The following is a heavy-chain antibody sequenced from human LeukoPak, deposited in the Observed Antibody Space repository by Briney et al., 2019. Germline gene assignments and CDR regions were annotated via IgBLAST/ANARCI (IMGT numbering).Heavy chain of an antibody. D-gene: IGHD3-22*01. V-gene: IGHV1-2*02. J-gene: IGHJ6*02. CDR2: INPNSGGT. CDR3: AMAGDSSGYSYYYGMDV. Sequence: ASVKVSCKASGYTFTGYYMHWVRQAPGQGLEWMGWINPNSGGTNYAQKFQGRVTMTRDTSISTAYMELSRLRSEDTAVYYCAMAGDSSGYSYYYGMDVWGQGTTVTVSS. CDR1: GYTFTGYY.